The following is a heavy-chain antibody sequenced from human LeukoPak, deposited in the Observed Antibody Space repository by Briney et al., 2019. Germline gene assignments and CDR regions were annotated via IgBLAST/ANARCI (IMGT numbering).Heavy chain of an antibody. D-gene: IGHD2-21*01. V-gene: IGHV4-59*01. CDR3: ARAPLALIVFDI. Sequence: SETLSLTCTVSGDSMISYYWSWIRQPPGKGLEWIGYIHYSGSTNYNPSLKSRVTISVNTSKNQFSLKLSSVTAADTAMYYCARAPLALIVFDIWGQGTMVTVSS. J-gene: IGHJ3*02. CDR1: GDSMISYY. CDR2: IHYSGST.